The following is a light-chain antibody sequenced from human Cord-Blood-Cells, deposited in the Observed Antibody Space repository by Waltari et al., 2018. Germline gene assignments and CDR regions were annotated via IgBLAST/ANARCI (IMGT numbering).Light chain of an antibody. J-gene: IGKJ2*01. CDR1: QSMSSY. Sequence: DIQMTQSPSSVSASVGDRVTITCRASQSMSSYLNCDQQTPGKAPKRLSYAASRLQSGVPSRFIGSGSGTYFTLTISSLQPEDFATYYCRQSYSTPYTFGQGTKLEIK. CDR3: RQSYSTPYT. CDR2: AAS. V-gene: IGKV1-39*01.